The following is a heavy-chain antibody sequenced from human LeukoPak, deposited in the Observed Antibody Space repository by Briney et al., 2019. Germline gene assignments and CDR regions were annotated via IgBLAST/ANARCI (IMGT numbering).Heavy chain of an antibody. CDR1: GGSFSGYY. V-gene: IGHV4-34*01. CDR2: INHSGST. D-gene: IGHD6-6*01. Sequence: SGTLSLTFAVYGGSFSGYYWSWIRPPPGKGLERVGEINHSGSTNYNPSLKSRVTISVDTSKNQFSLKLSSVTAADTAVYYCARGVVAARIGLGWFDPWGQETLVTVSS. CDR3: ARGVVAARIGLGWFDP. J-gene: IGHJ5*02.